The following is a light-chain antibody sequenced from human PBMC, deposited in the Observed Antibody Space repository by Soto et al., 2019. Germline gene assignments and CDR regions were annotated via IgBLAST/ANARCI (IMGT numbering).Light chain of an antibody. J-gene: IGLJ1*01. Sequence: QSVLTQPASVSGSPGQSITISCTGNSSDVGGYNYVSWYQHHQGKAPKLIIYDVTNRPSGVSNPFSGSKSGNTSSLTISWLQPEYEADYYCSSYITSNTRQIVFGTGTKVTVL. CDR1: SSDVGGYNY. CDR3: SSYITSNTRQIV. V-gene: IGLV2-14*03. CDR2: DVT.